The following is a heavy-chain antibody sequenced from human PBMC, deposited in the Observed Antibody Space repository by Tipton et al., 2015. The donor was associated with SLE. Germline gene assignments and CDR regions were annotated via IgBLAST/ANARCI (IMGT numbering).Heavy chain of an antibody. D-gene: IGHD2-15*01. CDR2: MQYSGST. J-gene: IGHJ6*02. V-gene: IGHV4-59*08. CDR1: GGSIGSYY. Sequence: TLSLTCTVSGGSIGSYYWTWIRQPPGRGLEWIGYMQYSGSTNLSPSLKSRVTISLDTSKNQFSLKLSSVTAADTAVYFCARHCSGAGCTHRSVFYGMDVWGQGTTVTVSS. CDR3: ARHCSGAGCTHRSVFYGMDV.